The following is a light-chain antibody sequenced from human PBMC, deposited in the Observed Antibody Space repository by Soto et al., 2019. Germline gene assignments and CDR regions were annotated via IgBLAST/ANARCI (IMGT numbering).Light chain of an antibody. CDR3: QQRYRWPPIT. CDR2: DAS. J-gene: IGKJ5*01. V-gene: IGKV3-11*01. CDR1: QSVYSF. Sequence: EIVLTQSPATLSLSPGERATLSCRASQSVYSFLVWYQQKPGQAPRLLIYDASNRATGIPARFSGSGSGTDFTLTISSLEPEDFAVYYCQQRYRWPPITFGQGTRLELK.